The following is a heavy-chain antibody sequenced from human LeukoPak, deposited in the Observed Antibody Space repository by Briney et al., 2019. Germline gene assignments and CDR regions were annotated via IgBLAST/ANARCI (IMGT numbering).Heavy chain of an antibody. Sequence: GESLRLSCVASGFTFTDHPMNWVRQAPGKGLEWISYIGGDGIAFYADSVKGRFTISRDNTKNTLYLQMNSLRAEDTAVYYCAKDTDDYSTTYYFDYWGQGTLVTVSS. CDR2: IGGDGIA. V-gene: IGHV3-23*01. CDR1: GFTFTDHP. J-gene: IGHJ4*02. D-gene: IGHD4-11*01. CDR3: AKDTDDYSTTYYFDY.